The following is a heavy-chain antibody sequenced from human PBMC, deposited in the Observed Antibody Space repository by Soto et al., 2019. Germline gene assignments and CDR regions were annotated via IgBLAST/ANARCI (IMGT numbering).Heavy chain of an antibody. J-gene: IGHJ6*02. D-gene: IGHD3-9*01. CDR2: INAGNGNT. CDR1: GYTFTSYA. CDR3: ARVRYFDWLFKVANSYYYYGMDV. Sequence: ASVKVSCKASGYTFTSYAMHWVRQAPGQRLEWMGWINAGNGNTKYSQKFQGRVTITRDTSASTAYMELSSLRSEDTAVYYCARVRYFDWLFKVANSYYYYGMDVWGQGTTVTVSS. V-gene: IGHV1-3*01.